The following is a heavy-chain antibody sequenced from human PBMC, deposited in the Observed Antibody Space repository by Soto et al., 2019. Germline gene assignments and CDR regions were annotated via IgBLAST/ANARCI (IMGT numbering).Heavy chain of an antibody. CDR1: GGSISSYY. V-gene: IGHV4-59*08. J-gene: IGHJ4*02. D-gene: IGHD2-2*01. CDR3: ARHPRVPAAHIDY. Sequence: QVQLQESGPGLVKPSETLSLTCTVSGGSISSYYWSWIRQPPGKGLEWIGYIYYSGSTNYNPSLKSRVTISVDTSKNQFSLKLSSVTAADTAVYYCARHPRVPAAHIDYWGQGTLVTVSS. CDR2: IYYSGST.